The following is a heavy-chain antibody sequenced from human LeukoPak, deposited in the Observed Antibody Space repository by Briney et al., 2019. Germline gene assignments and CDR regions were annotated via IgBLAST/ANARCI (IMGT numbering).Heavy chain of an antibody. Sequence: GGSLRLSCAASGFTFSSYAMHWVRQAPGKGLEWVAVILYDGSNKYYADSVKGRFTISRDNSKNTLYLQMNSLRAEDTAVYYCARVMVRGVIIRGFDPWGQGTLVTVSS. CDR2: ILYDGSNK. CDR1: GFTFSSYA. D-gene: IGHD3-10*01. V-gene: IGHV3-30*01. J-gene: IGHJ5*02. CDR3: ARVMVRGVIIRGFDP.